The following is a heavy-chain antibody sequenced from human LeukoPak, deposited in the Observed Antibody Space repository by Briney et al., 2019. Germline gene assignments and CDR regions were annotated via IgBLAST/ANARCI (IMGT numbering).Heavy chain of an antibody. Sequence: GGSLRLSCAASGFTSSSYAMHWVRQAPGKGLEWVAVISYDGSNKYYADSVKGRFTISRDNSKNTLYLQMNSLRAEDTAVYYCARDVDTAMEALDYWGQGTLVTVSS. D-gene: IGHD5-18*01. CDR3: ARDVDTAMEALDY. V-gene: IGHV3-30-3*01. CDR1: GFTSSSYA. J-gene: IGHJ4*02. CDR2: ISYDGSNK.